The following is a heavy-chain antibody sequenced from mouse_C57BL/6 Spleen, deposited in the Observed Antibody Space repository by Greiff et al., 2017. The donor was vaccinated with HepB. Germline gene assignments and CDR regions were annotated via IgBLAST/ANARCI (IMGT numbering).Heavy chain of an antibody. D-gene: IGHD1-1*01. CDR1: GFNIKDYY. CDR2: IDPEDGDT. Sequence: EVQRVESGAELVRPGASVKLSCTASGFNIKDYYMHWVKQRPEQGLEWIGRIDPEDGDTEYAPKFQGKATMTADTSSNTAYLQLSSLTSEDTAVYDCTKGKSYDYYAMDYWGQGTSVTVSS. V-gene: IGHV14-1*01. J-gene: IGHJ4*01. CDR3: TKGKSYDYYAMDY.